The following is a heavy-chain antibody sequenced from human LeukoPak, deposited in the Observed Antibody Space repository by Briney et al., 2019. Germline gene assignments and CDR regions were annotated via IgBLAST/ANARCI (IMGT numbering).Heavy chain of an antibody. D-gene: IGHD1-26*01. CDR2: IYHSGST. J-gene: IGHJ3*02. CDR1: GGSISSNMW. CDR3: ARDSSIVGTTGAFDI. V-gene: IGHV4-4*02. Sequence: PSGTLSLTCSISGGSISSNMWWSWVRQTPGKGLEWIGEIYHSGSTNYNPSLKSRVTLLIDNSKNQFSLKLSSVTAADTAVYYCARDSSIVGTTGAFDIWGQGTMVIVSS.